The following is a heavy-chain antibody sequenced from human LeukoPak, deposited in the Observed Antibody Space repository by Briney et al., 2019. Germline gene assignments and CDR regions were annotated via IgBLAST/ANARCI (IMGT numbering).Heavy chain of an antibody. J-gene: IGHJ4*02. Sequence: GGSLRLSCAASGFTFSSYGMSWVRQAPGKGLEWVSGIRSSGDSTYYADSVKGRFSISRDNSKNTLYLQMNSLRADDTAVYYCAKDVGSSGRWIDYWGQGTLVTVSS. CDR2: IRSSGDST. CDR1: GFTFSSYG. V-gene: IGHV3-23*01. D-gene: IGHD6-19*01. CDR3: AKDVGSSGRWIDY.